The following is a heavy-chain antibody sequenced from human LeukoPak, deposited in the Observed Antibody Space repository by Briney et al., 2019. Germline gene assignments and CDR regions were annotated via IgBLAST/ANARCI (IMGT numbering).Heavy chain of an antibody. J-gene: IGHJ5*02. CDR3: ARGGGSYSDWFDP. CDR1: GFTVSSNY. CDR2: IYSDGST. V-gene: IGHV3-66*01. Sequence: GGSLRLSCAASGFTVSSNYMSWVRQAPGKGLEWVSVIYSDGSTHYADSVKGRFTISRDNSKNTLYLQMNSLRAEDTAVYYCARGGGSYSDWFDPWGQGTLVIVSS. D-gene: IGHD1-26*01.